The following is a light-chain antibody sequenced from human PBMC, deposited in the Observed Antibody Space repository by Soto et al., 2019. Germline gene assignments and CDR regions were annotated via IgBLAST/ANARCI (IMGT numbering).Light chain of an antibody. CDR1: QSVSSY. V-gene: IGKV3-11*01. Sequence: EIVLTQSPATLSLSPGERATLSCRASQSVSSYLAWYQQKPGQAPRLLIYDASNRATGIPARFSGSGSGTDFTRTISSLEPEYFAVYYCQQRSNWPYTFGQGTKLEIK. CDR3: QQRSNWPYT. CDR2: DAS. J-gene: IGKJ2*01.